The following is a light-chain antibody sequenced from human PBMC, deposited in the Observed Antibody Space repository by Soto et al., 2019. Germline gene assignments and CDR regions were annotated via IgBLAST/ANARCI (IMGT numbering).Light chain of an antibody. J-gene: IGKJ2*01. Sequence: DIQMTHSPSSLSASVGDRVTITCQASQDIRNYLNWYQQKPGKAPKLLIYDASNLETGVPSRFSGSGSGTDCTCTISSLQTEDIATYYCQQYDNLPYTFGQGTKLEIK. V-gene: IGKV1-33*01. CDR1: QDIRNY. CDR3: QQYDNLPYT. CDR2: DAS.